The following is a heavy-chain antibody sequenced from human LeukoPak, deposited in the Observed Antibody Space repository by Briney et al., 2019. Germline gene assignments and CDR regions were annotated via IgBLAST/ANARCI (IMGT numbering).Heavy chain of an antibody. J-gene: IGHJ4*02. CDR2: IIAYNGNT. V-gene: IGHV1-18*01. D-gene: IGHD3-10*01. Sequence: ASVKVSCKASGYTFTRYGISWVRQAPGQGLEWMGWIIAYNGNTNYAQKLQGRVTMATDTTTSTAYMELRSLRSDDTAVYYCARERRDRSYGSGSYDYWGQGTLVTVSS. CDR1: GYTFTRYG. CDR3: ARERRDRSYGSGSYDY.